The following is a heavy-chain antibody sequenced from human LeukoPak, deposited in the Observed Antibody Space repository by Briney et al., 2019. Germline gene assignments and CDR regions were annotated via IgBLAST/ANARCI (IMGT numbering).Heavy chain of an antibody. J-gene: IGHJ4*02. CDR2: IDSSSRTT. Sequence: GGSLRLSCAASGFTFSTYSMNWVRQAPGKGLEWVSFIDSSSRTTFYADSVKGRFTISRDNAKNSLFLQMNSLRAEDTAAYYCARRVPSQVITDYFDYWGQGTLVTVSS. V-gene: IGHV3-48*04. D-gene: IGHD3-16*01. CDR1: GFTFSTYS. CDR3: ARRVPSQVITDYFDY.